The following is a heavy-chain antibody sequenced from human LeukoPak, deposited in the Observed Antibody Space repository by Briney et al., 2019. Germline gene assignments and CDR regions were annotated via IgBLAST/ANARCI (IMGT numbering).Heavy chain of an antibody. D-gene: IGHD6-19*01. V-gene: IGHV3-48*01. Sequence: GGSLRLSCAASGFTFSTYSMNWVRQAPGKGLEWVSYISSSSSTIYYADSVKGRFTISRDNAKNSLYLQMNSLRAEDTAVYYCARLDSSGWYDYYYYYMDVWGKGTTVTVS. J-gene: IGHJ6*03. CDR3: ARLDSSGWYDYYYYYMDV. CDR1: GFTFSTYS. CDR2: ISSSSSTI.